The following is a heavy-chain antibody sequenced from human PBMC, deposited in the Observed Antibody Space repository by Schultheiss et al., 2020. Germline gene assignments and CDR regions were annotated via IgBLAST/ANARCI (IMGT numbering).Heavy chain of an antibody. V-gene: IGHV3-21*01. CDR3: ASYLKYNWNYYFDY. CDR1: GFTFSSYG. J-gene: IGHJ4*02. Sequence: GGSLRLSCAASGFTFSSYGMNWVRQAPGKGLEWVSSISSSSSYIYYADSVKGRFTISRDNAKNSLYLQMNSLRAEDTAVYYCASYLKYNWNYYFDYWGQGTLVTVSS. CDR2: ISSSSSYI. D-gene: IGHD1-7*01.